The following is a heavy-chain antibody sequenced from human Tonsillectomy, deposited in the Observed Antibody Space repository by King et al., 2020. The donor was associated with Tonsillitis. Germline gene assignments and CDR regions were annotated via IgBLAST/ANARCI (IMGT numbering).Heavy chain of an antibody. D-gene: IGHD1-14*01. CDR3: ACDISPPYYFDY. CDR1: GFTFSSYS. V-gene: IGHV3-21*01. J-gene: IGHJ4*02. Sequence: VQLVESGGGLVKPGESLRLSCEASGFTFSSYSMNWVRQAPGKGLEWVSTISSSSVYIYYANTGKGRFTIARDKAKTSLSLQMNSLRAENTAVYYCACDISPPYYFDYWGQGTLVTVSS. CDR2: ISSSSVYI.